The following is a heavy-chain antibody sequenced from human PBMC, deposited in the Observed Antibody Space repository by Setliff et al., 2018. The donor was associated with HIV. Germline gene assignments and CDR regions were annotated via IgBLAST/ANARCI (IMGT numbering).Heavy chain of an antibody. CDR1: GYTFTSYG. CDR2: ISAYNGDT. D-gene: IGHD6-13*01. CDR3: ARKGQQLPIDY. J-gene: IGHJ4*02. V-gene: IGHV1-18*01. Sequence: VSCKASGYTFTSYGINWVRQAPGQGLEWMGWISAYNGDTHYAQKLQGRVTMTTDTSTTTAYMELRSLRSDDTAMYFCARKGQQLPIDYWGQGTLVTVSS.